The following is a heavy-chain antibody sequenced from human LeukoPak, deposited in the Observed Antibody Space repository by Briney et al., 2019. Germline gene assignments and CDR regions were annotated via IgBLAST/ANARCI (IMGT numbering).Heavy chain of an antibody. Sequence: ASVKVSCKASGYTFTSCGISWVRQAPGQGLEWMGWISAYNGNTNYAQKLQGRVTMTTDTSTSTAYMELRSLRSDDTAVCYCARDPYSGSYLNWFDPWGQGTLVTVSS. CDR1: GYTFTSCG. D-gene: IGHD1-26*01. CDR3: ARDPYSGSYLNWFDP. V-gene: IGHV1-18*01. CDR2: ISAYNGNT. J-gene: IGHJ5*02.